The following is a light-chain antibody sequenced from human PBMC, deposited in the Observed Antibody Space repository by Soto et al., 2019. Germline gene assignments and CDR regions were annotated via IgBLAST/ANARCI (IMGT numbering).Light chain of an antibody. Sequence: EIVLTQSPGTLSLSPGERATLSCRASQSISSNYLAWHQQKRGQPPRLLIYGASGRATGIPDRFSGSGSGTDFTLTISRLVPEDFAVYYCQQYGSSLWTFGQGTKVEIK. CDR2: GAS. J-gene: IGKJ1*01. V-gene: IGKV3-20*01. CDR1: QSISSNY. CDR3: QQYGSSLWT.